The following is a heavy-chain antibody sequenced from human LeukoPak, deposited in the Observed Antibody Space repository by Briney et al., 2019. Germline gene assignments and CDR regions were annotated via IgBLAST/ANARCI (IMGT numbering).Heavy chain of an antibody. Sequence: GGSLRLSCAASGFTFSNSWMSWVRQAPGKGLEWVATIKPDGSAQYYVDSVKGRFTISRDNAKNSLFLQMNSLRAEDTAVYYCARGPPFDYWGQGTLVTVSS. CDR2: IKPDGSAQ. CDR1: GFTFSNSW. J-gene: IGHJ4*02. CDR3: ARGPPFDY. V-gene: IGHV3-7*01.